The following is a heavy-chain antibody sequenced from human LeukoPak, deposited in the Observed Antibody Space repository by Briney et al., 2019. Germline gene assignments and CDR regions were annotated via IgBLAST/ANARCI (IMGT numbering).Heavy chain of an antibody. V-gene: IGHV1-46*01. D-gene: IGHD1-26*01. CDR1: GYIFTTYF. CDR2: INPSGGST. Sequence: ASVKVSCKASGYIFTTYFMHWLRQAPGQGLEWMGIINPSGGSTSYAQKFQGRVTMTRDTSTSTVYMELSSLRSEDTAVYYCARGSGSRLHHLDYWGQGTLVTVSS. J-gene: IGHJ4*02. CDR3: ARGSGSRLHHLDY.